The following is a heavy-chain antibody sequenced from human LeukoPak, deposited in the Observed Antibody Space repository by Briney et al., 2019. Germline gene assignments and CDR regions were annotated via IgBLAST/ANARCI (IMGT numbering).Heavy chain of an antibody. CDR1: GGSISSYY. V-gene: IGHV4-59*01. D-gene: IGHD2-21*02. CDR3: ARGDRYPRHPLIVVVTAADFDY. CDR2: IYYSGST. Sequence: SETLSLTCTVSGGSISSYYWSWIRQPPGKGLEWIGYIYYSGSTNYNPSLKSRVTISVDTSKNQFSLKLSSVTAADTAVYYCARGDRYPRHPLIVVVTAADFDYWGQGTLVTVSS. J-gene: IGHJ4*02.